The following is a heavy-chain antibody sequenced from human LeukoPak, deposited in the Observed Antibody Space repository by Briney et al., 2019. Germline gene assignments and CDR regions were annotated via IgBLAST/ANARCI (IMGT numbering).Heavy chain of an antibody. V-gene: IGHV4-59*01. CDR2: IYYSGST. D-gene: IGHD6-13*01. CDR1: GASISGYY. Sequence: PSETLSLTCRVSGASISGYYWSWIRQPPGKGLEWIGYIYYSGSTNYNPSLKSRVTISVDTSKNQFSLKLSSVTAADTAVYYCARDSVLPGIAAAGTDVDGMDVWGQGTTVTVSS. CDR3: ARDSVLPGIAAAGTDVDGMDV. J-gene: IGHJ6*02.